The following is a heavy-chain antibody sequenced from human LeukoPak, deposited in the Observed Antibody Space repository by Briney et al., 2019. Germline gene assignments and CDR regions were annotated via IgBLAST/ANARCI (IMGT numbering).Heavy chain of an antibody. V-gene: IGHV3-23*01. CDR1: GCTFSNYS. J-gene: IGHJ4*02. CDR3: AKERGYTSGLGTLDY. CDR2: ISGSGGST. D-gene: IGHD6-19*01. Sequence: GRTLRLSCAASGCTFSNYSMSWVRQVPGKGLEWVSTISGSGGSTYYADPLKGRFSISRDNSKNTLFLQMKSLRAEDTAVYYCAKERGYTSGLGTLDYGGQGTLVTVST.